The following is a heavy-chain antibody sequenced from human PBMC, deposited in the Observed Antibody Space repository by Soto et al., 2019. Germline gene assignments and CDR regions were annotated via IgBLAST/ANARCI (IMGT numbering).Heavy chain of an antibody. J-gene: IGHJ4*02. CDR3: ARDGTLYDSSGYYYLY. CDR1: GGTFSSYA. V-gene: IGHV1-69*13. D-gene: IGHD3-22*01. Sequence: ASVKVSFKASGGTFSSYAISWVRQAPGQGLEWMGGIIPIFGTANYAQKFQGRVTITADESTSTGYLELRSLTSEDTAVYYCARDGTLYDSSGYYYLYWGQGTRVTVSS. CDR2: IIPIFGTA.